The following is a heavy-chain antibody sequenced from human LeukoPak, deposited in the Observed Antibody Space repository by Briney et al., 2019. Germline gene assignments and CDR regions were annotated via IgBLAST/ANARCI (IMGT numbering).Heavy chain of an antibody. Sequence: SETLSLTCTVSGGSISSYYWNWIRQPPGKGLEWIGYIYYSGGTNYNPSLKSRVTISLDTSKNQFSLKLSSVTAADTAVYYCAGASLYYDSSGQRTFDIWGQGTMVTVSS. J-gene: IGHJ3*02. CDR1: GGSISSYY. D-gene: IGHD3-22*01. V-gene: IGHV4-59*01. CDR3: AGASLYYDSSGQRTFDI. CDR2: IYYSGGT.